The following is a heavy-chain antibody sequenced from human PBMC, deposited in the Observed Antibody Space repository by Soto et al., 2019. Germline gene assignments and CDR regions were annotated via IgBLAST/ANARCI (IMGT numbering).Heavy chain of an antibody. V-gene: IGHV1-8*01. Sequence: ASVKVSCKASGYTFTSYDINWVRQATGQGLEWMGWMNPNSGNTGYAQKFQGRVTMTRNTSISTAYMELSSLRSEDTAVYYCARDGGTFYYYYYGMDVWGQGTTVTV. D-gene: IGHD1-7*01. J-gene: IGHJ6*02. CDR3: ARDGGTFYYYYYGMDV. CDR1: GYTFTSYD. CDR2: MNPNSGNT.